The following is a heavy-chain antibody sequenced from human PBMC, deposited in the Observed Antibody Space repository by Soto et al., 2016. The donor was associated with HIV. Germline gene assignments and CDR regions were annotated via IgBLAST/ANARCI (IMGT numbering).Heavy chain of an antibody. CDR3: ARDNFNIPPADKPLDF. CDR1: GFTFTDYT. D-gene: IGHD2-2*01. CDR2: SIGASGIT. Sequence: EVQLLESGGDLIQPGGSLRLSCQASGFTFTDYTMTWVRQAPGKRPEWVSSIGASGITYCADSVKGRFTMSRDDFRDSLYLQMDSLRAEDTAIYYCARDNFNIPPADKPLDFWGQGTLVTVSS. V-gene: IGHV3-23*01. J-gene: IGHJ4*02.